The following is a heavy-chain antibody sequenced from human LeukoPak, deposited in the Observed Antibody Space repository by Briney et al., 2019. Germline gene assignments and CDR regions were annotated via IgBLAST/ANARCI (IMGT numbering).Heavy chain of an antibody. D-gene: IGHD3-10*01. CDR2: ISCSSSYT. Sequence: GGSLRLSCAASGFTFSDYYMSWIRQAPGKGLEWVSYISCSSSYTNYADSVKGRFTISRDNAKNSLYLQMNSLRAEDTAVYYCARRGRSMVRGVITTKYYFDYWGQGTLVTVSS. V-gene: IGHV3-11*06. CDR1: GFTFSDYY. CDR3: ARRGRSMVRGVITTKYYFDY. J-gene: IGHJ4*02.